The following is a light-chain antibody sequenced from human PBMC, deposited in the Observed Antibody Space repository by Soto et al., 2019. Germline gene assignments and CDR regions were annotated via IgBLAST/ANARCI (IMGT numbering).Light chain of an antibody. CDR1: SSNIGAGYD. CDR3: QSYDSTLSGSRVV. Sequence: QSVLTQPPSVSGAPGQRVTISCSGSSSNIGAGYDVHWYEQLPGKAPKLLISGDNNRPSGVPDRFSASKSGTSASLTITGLQDEDEADYYCQSYDSTLSGSRVVFGGGTKL. J-gene: IGLJ3*02. CDR2: GDN. V-gene: IGLV1-40*01.